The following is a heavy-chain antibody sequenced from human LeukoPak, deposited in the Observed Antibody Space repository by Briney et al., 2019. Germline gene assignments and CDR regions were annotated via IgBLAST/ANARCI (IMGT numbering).Heavy chain of an antibody. V-gene: IGHV3-11*01. CDR3: ARDRYGMDV. CDR2: ISSSGSTI. J-gene: IGHJ6*02. Sequence: RAGGSLRLSCAASGFTVTSHYMSWIRQAPGKGLEWVSYISSSGSTIYYADSVKGRFTISRDNAKNSLYLQMNSLRAEDTAVYYCARDRYGMDVWGQGTTVTVSS. CDR1: GFTVTSHY.